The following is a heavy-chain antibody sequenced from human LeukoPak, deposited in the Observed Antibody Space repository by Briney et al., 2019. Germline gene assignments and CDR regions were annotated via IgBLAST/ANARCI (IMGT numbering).Heavy chain of an antibody. D-gene: IGHD5-18*01. J-gene: IGHJ4*02. V-gene: IGHV3-11*06. CDR3: AKGSGVQVWSSLDY. CDR2: INPTSGYT. CDR1: GFTFSDYY. Sequence: PGGSLRLSCAASGFTFSDYYMSWIRQAPGKGLEWLSYINPTSGYTPYADSVMGRFTISRDNAKNSLYLQMNTLRAEDTAVYYCAKGSGVQVWSSLDYWGQGTLVTVSS.